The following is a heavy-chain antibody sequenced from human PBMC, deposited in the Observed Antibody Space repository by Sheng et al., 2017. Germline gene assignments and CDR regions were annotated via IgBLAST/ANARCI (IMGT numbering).Heavy chain of an antibody. CDR3: AKNSESYHIGNFDY. CDR2: ISYDGSNK. V-gene: IGHV3-30*18. D-gene: IGHD1-26*01. J-gene: IGHJ4*02. CDR1: GFTFSSYG. Sequence: QVQLVESGGGVVQPGRSLRLSCAASGFTFSSYGMHWVRQAPGKGLEWVAIISYDGSNKYYADSVKGRFTISRDNSKNTLYLQMNSLRAEDTAVYYCAKNSESYHIGNFDYWGQGTLVTVSS.